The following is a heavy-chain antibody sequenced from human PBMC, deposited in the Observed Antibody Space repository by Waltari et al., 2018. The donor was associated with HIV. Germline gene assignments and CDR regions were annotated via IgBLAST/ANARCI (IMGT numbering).Heavy chain of an antibody. V-gene: IGHV4-34*02. J-gene: IGHJ4*02. CDR3: VGTNVSSFDSTGYFDV. CDR1: GGSFSGHY. CDR2: SRFSGAT. Sequence: QVRPKQWGAGPVTPSQTLSLTCAVYGGSFSGHYWSGSRQSSGGLGWCRGSRFSGATNYVTSLQSRASTSVDASTSQYSLMITSVSVADTGLYYYVGTNVSSFDSTGYFDVWGQGTLISVSS. D-gene: IGHD3-9*01.